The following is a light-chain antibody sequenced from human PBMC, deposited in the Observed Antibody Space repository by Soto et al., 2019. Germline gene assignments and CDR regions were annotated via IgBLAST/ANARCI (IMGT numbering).Light chain of an antibody. CDR2: GAS. Sequence: EIVMTQSPDTLSLSPGQRATLSCRASVSVRTDLAWYQQKPGQAPRLLIYGASTRAAGVPVRFSGSGSGSEFTLTIDTLQSEDFALYYCQQYGDSPFTFGPGTRVD. V-gene: IGKV3-15*01. CDR3: QQYGDSPFT. CDR1: VSVRTD. J-gene: IGKJ3*01.